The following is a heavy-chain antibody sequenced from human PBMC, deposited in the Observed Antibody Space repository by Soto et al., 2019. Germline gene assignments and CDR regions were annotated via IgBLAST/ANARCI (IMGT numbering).Heavy chain of an antibody. Sequence: PGGSLRLSCAASGFTFSSYAMSWVRQAPGKGLEWVSAISGSGGSTYYADSVKGRFTISRDNSKNTLYLQMNGLRAEDTAVYYCAKGLPYDSSGYSDAFDIWGQGTMVTVSS. CDR1: GFTFSSYA. V-gene: IGHV3-23*01. J-gene: IGHJ3*02. CDR3: AKGLPYDSSGYSDAFDI. D-gene: IGHD3-22*01. CDR2: ISGSGGST.